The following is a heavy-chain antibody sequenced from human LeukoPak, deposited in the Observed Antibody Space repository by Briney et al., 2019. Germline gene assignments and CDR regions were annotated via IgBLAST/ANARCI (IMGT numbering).Heavy chain of an antibody. CDR3: ARDVSGSTSCYGMDV. Sequence: SVKVSCKASGGTFSSYAISWVRQAPGQGLEWMGGIIPIFGTANYAQMFQGRVTITADESTSTAYMELSSLRSEDTAVYYCARDVSGSTSCYGMDVWGKGTTVTVSS. CDR2: IIPIFGTA. D-gene: IGHD2-2*01. J-gene: IGHJ6*04. V-gene: IGHV1-69*01. CDR1: GGTFSSYA.